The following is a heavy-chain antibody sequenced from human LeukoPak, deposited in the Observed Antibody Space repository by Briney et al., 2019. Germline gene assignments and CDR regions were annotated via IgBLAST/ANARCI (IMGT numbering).Heavy chain of an antibody. J-gene: IGHJ3*02. D-gene: IGHD6-19*01. V-gene: IGHV3-30-3*01. Sequence: PGRSLRLSCAASGFTFSSYAMHWVRQAPGKGLEWVAVISYDGSNKYYADSVKGRFTISRDNSKNTLYLQMNSLRAEDTAVYYCARGGIVVVPGDAFDIWGQGTMVTVSS. CDR3: ARGGIVVVPGDAFDI. CDR2: ISYDGSNK. CDR1: GFTFSSYA.